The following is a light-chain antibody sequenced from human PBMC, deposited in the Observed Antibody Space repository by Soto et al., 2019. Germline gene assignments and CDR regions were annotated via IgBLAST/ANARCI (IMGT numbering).Light chain of an antibody. CDR3: QQFNTYLALT. Sequence: AIQLTQSPSSLSASVGDRVTITCRASQGISSALAWYQQKPGKSPNLLIYDVSSLESGVPSRFSGSGSGTDFTLTISSLQPEDFATYYCQQFNTYLALTFGGGTKVEIK. CDR1: QGISSA. V-gene: IGKV1-13*02. J-gene: IGKJ4*01. CDR2: DVS.